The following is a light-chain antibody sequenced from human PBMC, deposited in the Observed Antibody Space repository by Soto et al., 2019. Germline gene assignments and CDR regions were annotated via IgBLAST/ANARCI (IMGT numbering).Light chain of an antibody. CDR2: EDS. J-gene: IGLJ2*01. Sequence: QSALTQPASVSGSPGQSITISCTGTSSDVGSYNLVSWYQQHPGKTPKLMIFEDSRRPSGVSNRFSGSKSGNTASLTISALQAEDEADYYCCSYASTSVVFGGGTSSPS. V-gene: IGLV2-23*01. CDR3: CSYASTSVV. CDR1: SSDVGSYNL.